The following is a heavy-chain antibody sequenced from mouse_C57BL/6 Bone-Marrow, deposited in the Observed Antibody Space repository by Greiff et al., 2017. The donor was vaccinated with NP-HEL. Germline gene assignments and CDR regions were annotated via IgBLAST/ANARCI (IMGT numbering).Heavy chain of an antibody. CDR2: INPNNGGT. J-gene: IGHJ1*03. CDR3: ARDYYGSSYGGYFDV. CDR1: GYTFTDYN. V-gene: IGHV1-18*01. Sequence: VQLQQSGPELVKPGASVKIPCKASGYTFTDYNMDWVKQSHGKSLEWIGDINPNNGGTIYNQKFKGKATLTVDKSSSTAYMELRSLTSEDTAVYYCARDYYGSSYGGYFDVWGTGTTVTVSS. D-gene: IGHD1-1*01.